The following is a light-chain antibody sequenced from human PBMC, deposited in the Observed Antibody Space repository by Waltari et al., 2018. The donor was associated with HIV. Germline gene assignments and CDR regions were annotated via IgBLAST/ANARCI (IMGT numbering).Light chain of an antibody. CDR1: SSTIGRNY. V-gene: IGLV1-47*01. J-gene: IGLJ2*01. Sequence: QSVLTQPPSASGTPGQRVTIPCSGSSSTIGRNYVYWYQHLPGTAPKLLIYRNNQRPSGVPGRFSGSKSGTSASLAISGLRSEDEADYYCATWDDSLSGSLFGGGTKLTVL. CDR2: RNN. CDR3: ATWDDSLSGSL.